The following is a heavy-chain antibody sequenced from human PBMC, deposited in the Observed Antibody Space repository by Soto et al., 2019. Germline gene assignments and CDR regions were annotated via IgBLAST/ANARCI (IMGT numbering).Heavy chain of an antibody. Sequence: QVQLKESGPGLVKPSQTLSLACTVSGGSVGRGVYYYSWIRQPPGKGLEWIGYIYDSGITNDTPSLKGRATMSLVMYNNQSSRKLSSVTAADTAVYFCARDVAHGYTENVWGQGTMVTVSS. CDR3: ARDVAHGYTENV. V-gene: IGHV4-30-4*01. CDR2: IYDSGIT. J-gene: IGHJ3*01. CDR1: GGSVGRGVYY. D-gene: IGHD5-18*01.